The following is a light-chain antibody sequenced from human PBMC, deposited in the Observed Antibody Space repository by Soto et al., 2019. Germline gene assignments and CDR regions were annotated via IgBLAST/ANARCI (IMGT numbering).Light chain of an antibody. J-gene: IGKJ1*01. V-gene: IGKV3-11*01. CDR1: QSVSSY. CDR3: QQRSNWQWT. CDR2: DAS. Sequence: EIVLTQSPATLSLSPGERATLSCRASQSVSSYLAWYQQKPGQAPRLLIYDASNRATGIPARFSGSGSGTDFPLTISSLEPEDFAVYYWQQRSNWQWTFGQGTKVEIK.